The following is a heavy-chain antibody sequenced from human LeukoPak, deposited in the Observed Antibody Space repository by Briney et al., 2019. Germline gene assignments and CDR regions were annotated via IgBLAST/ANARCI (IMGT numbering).Heavy chain of an antibody. D-gene: IGHD3-22*01. CDR1: GYTFTGYY. CDR3: ASSFMSSGYYYDIGY. V-gene: IGHV1-2*04. CDR2: INPNSGGT. Sequence: GASVKVSCKASGYTFTGYYMHWVRQAPGQGLEWMGWINPNSGGTNYAQKFQGWVTMTRDTSISTAYMELSRLRSDDTAVYYCASSFMSSGYYYDIGYWGQGTLVTVSS. J-gene: IGHJ4*02.